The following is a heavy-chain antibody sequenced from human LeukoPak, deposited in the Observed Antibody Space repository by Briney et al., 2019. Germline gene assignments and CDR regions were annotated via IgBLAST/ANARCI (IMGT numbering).Heavy chain of an antibody. CDR2: ISYDGSNK. D-gene: IGHD2-2*03. CDR3: ARDRGGYYDY. J-gene: IGHJ4*02. Sequence: PGRSLRLSCAASGFTFSNYGMHWVRQAPGKGLEWVAIISYDGSNKYYADSVKGRFTISRDTSNSALHLQMDSLRVEDTALYYCARDRGGYYDYWGQGTLVSVSA. CDR1: GFTFSNYG. V-gene: IGHV3-30*03.